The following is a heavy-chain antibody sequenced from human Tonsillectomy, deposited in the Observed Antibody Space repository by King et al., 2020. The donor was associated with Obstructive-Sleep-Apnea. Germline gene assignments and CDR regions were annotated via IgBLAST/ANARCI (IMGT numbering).Heavy chain of an antibody. CDR1: GVSISSSSYY. V-gene: IGHV4-39*01. J-gene: IGHJ4*02. D-gene: IGHD6-13*01. CDR3: ASNPGIASY. CDR2: IYYCGST. Sequence: QLQESGPGLVKPSETLSLTCTVSGVSISSSSYYLGWIRQPPGKGLEWIVSIYYCGSTSYNPPLKSRVTISVDTSKNQFSLKLSSVTAADTAVYYCASNPGIASYWGQGTLVTVSS.